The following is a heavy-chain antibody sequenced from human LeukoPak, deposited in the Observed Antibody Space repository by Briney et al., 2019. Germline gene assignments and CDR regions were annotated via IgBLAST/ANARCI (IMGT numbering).Heavy chain of an antibody. J-gene: IGHJ6*04. CDR1: GFTFSSYD. CDR3: ARVAWGSLYDV. Sequence: GGSLRLSCAASGFTFSSYDMHWVRQAPGKGLEWVSAISTAGDTYYPGSVKGRFTISRENAKNSLYLQMNSLRAGDTAVYYCARVAWGSLYDVWGKGTTVTVSS. CDR2: ISTAGDT. V-gene: IGHV3-13*01. D-gene: IGHD3-16*01.